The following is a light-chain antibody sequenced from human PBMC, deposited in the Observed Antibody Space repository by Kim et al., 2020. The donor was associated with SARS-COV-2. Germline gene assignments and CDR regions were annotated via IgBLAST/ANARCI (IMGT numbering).Light chain of an antibody. CDR1: SSNIGAGYD. J-gene: IGLJ3*02. V-gene: IGLV1-40*01. CDR2: GNS. Sequence: QSVLTQPPSVSGAPGQRVTISCTGSSSNIGAGYDVHWYQQLPGTAPKLLIYGNSNRPSGVPDRFSGSKSGTSASLAITGLQAEDEADYYCQSYDSSLSGSVFRGGTKLTVL. CDR3: QSYDSSLSGSV.